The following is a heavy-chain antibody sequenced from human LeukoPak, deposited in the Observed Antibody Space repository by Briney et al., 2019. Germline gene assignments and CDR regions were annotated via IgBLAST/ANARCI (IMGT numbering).Heavy chain of an antibody. V-gene: IGHV4-39*01. J-gene: IGHJ4*02. CDR1: GGSISSSSYY. CDR2: IYYSGST. CDR3: ARQGIAGHFDY. Sequence: PSETLSLTCTVSGGSISSSSYYWGWIRQPPGKGLEWIGSIYYSGSTYYNPSLKSRVAISVDTSKNQFSLKLSSVTAADTAVYYCARQGIAGHFDYWGQGTLVTVSS.